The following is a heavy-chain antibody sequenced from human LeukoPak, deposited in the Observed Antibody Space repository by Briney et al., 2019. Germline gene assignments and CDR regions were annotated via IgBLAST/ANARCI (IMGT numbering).Heavy chain of an antibody. CDR2: MNPNSGNT. CDR3: ERGVGTSSSPYYYYYYYMDV. CDR1: GYTFTSYD. D-gene: IGHD6-6*01. V-gene: IGHV1-8*01. Sequence: ASVKVSCKASGYTFTSYDINWVRQATGQGLEWMGWMNPNSGNTGYAQKFQGRVTMTRNTSISTAYMELSSLRSEDTAVYYCERGVGTSSSPYYYYYYYMDVWGKGTTVTVSS. J-gene: IGHJ6*03.